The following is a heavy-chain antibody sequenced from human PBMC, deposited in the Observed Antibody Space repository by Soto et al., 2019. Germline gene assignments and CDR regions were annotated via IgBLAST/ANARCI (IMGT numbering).Heavy chain of an antibody. Sequence: SETLSLTCTVSGGSISSYYWSWIRQPPGKGLEWIGYIYYSGSTNYNPSLKSRVTISVDTSKNQFSLKLSSVTAADTAVYYCARVFYDFWSGYYVGPGHNDYYGMDVWGQGTTVTSP. CDR2: IYYSGST. D-gene: IGHD3-3*01. CDR1: GGSISSYY. V-gene: IGHV4-59*01. CDR3: ARVFYDFWSGYYVGPGHNDYYGMDV. J-gene: IGHJ6*02.